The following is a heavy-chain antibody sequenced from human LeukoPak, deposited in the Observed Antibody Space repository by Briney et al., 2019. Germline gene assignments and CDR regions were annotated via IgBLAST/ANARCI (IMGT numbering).Heavy chain of an antibody. CDR1: GFTFTSYG. V-gene: IGHV3-23*01. CDR3: ANLHRAPPDY. Sequence: SGRSLRLSCAASGFTFTSYGMNWVRQAPGKGLEWVSVISNSGDTTYYADSVKGRFTISRDNSKNTLYLQMDSLRAEDTAIYYCANLHRAPPDYWGQGTLVTVSS. J-gene: IGHJ4*02. CDR2: ISNSGDTT.